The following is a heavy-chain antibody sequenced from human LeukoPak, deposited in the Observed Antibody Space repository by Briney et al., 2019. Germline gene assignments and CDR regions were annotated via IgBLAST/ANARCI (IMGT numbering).Heavy chain of an antibody. D-gene: IGHD3-10*01. CDR1: GFTFGSYG. Sequence: GGSLRLSCAASGFTFGSYGMHWVRQAPGKGLEWVAFIRYDGSNKYYADSVKGRFTISRDNSKNTLYLQMNSLRAEDTAVYYCARGFMVRGVNVDAFDIWGQGTMVTVSS. CDR3: ARGFMVRGVNVDAFDI. V-gene: IGHV3-30*02. CDR2: IRYDGSNK. J-gene: IGHJ3*02.